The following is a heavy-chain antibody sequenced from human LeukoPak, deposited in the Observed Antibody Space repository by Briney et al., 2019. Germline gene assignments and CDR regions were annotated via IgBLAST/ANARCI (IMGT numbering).Heavy chain of an antibody. CDR1: GYTFTSYA. V-gene: IGHV1-3*01. CDR3: TIRGVTACLDP. J-gene: IGHJ5*02. CDR2: ISPDVGNT. Sequence: ASVKVSCKASGYTFTSYALHWVRQAPGQRLEWMGWISPDVGNTKYSQKFQDRVTITSDTSASTAYMELSSLRSEDTAVYYCTIRGVTACLDPWGQGTLVTVSS. D-gene: IGHD3-10*01.